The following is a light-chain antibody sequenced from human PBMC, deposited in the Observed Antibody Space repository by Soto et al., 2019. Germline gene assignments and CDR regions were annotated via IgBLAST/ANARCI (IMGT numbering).Light chain of an antibody. CDR1: QSIRNR. CDR3: QYYGAMWA. Sequence: DVQMTHSPSTLSSSLGDIVTITCRASQSIRNRLAWYQQKPWKAPKVLIYDASHLESGVPSRFSGSGFGTEFILTISSLQPDDFATYWCQYYGAMWAFGQGTKVDIK. V-gene: IGKV1-5*01. CDR2: DAS. J-gene: IGKJ1*01.